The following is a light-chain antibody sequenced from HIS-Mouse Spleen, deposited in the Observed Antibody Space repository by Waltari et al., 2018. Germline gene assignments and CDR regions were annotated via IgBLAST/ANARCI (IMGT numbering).Light chain of an antibody. Sequence: SYELTQPPSVSVSQGQTARITCSGHALPKKYAYWYQQKSGQAPVLVIYEDSKRPSGIPERFSGSSSGTMATLTISGAQVEDEADYYCYSTDSSGNHRVFGGGTKLTVL. CDR1: ALPKKY. V-gene: IGLV3-10*01. J-gene: IGLJ2*01. CDR3: YSTDSSGNHRV. CDR2: EDS.